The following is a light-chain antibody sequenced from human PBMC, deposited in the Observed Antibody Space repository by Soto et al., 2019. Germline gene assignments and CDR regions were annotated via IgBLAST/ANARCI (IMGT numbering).Light chain of an antibody. CDR2: GAS. Sequence: DIVLTQSPVTLSVSPGERASLSCRASQSVTTDFLAWYQQRPGQVPRLLIYGASTRASGIPDRFSGSGSGTDFTLTISRLEPEDLAVYYCQQYGRSPWTFGQGSKVEI. CDR1: QSVTTDF. V-gene: IGKV3-20*01. CDR3: QQYGRSPWT. J-gene: IGKJ1*01.